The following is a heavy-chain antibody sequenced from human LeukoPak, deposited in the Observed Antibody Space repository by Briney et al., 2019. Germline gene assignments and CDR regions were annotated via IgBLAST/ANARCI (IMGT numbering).Heavy chain of an antibody. Sequence: PGGSLRLSCAASGFTFDDYAMHWVRQAPGKGLEWVSGISWNSGSIGYADSVKGRFTISRDNAKNSLYLQMNSLRAEDTALYYCAEGREIYYYMDVWGKGTTVTVSS. CDR3: AEGREIYYYMDV. CDR2: ISWNSGSI. D-gene: IGHD5-24*01. J-gene: IGHJ6*03. V-gene: IGHV3-9*01. CDR1: GFTFDDYA.